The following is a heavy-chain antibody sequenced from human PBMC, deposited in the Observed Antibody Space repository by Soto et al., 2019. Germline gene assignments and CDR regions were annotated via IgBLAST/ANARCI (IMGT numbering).Heavy chain of an antibody. D-gene: IGHD2-21*02. Sequence: QVQLVESGGGVVQPGRSLRLSCAASGFTFSSYAMHWARQAPGKGLEWVAVISYDGSNKYYADSVKGRFTISRDNSKNTLYLQMNSLRAEDTAVYYCARDPYCGGDCYSGTGAGWFDPWGQGTLVTVSS. CDR1: GFTFSSYA. V-gene: IGHV3-30-3*01. CDR2: ISYDGSNK. J-gene: IGHJ5*02. CDR3: ARDPYCGGDCYSGTGAGWFDP.